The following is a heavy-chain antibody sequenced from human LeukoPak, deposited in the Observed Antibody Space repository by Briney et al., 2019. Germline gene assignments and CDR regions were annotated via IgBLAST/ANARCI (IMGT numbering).Heavy chain of an antibody. CDR3: AKAKTSSYWYFDL. Sequence: GGSLRLSCAASGFTFSSYAMSWVRQAPGKGLEWVSVISGSGGSTYYADSVKGRFTISRDNSKNTLFLQMNSLRAEDTAVYYCAKAKTSSYWYFDLWGRGTLVTVSS. V-gene: IGHV3-23*01. J-gene: IGHJ2*01. D-gene: IGHD2-2*01. CDR1: GFTFSSYA. CDR2: ISGSGGST.